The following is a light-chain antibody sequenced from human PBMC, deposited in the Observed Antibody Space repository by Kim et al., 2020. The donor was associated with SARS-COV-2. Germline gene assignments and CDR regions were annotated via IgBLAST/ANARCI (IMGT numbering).Light chain of an antibody. J-gene: IGLJ3*02. CDR2: KDS. CDR3: YSAADNNGV. CDR1: ILAKRY. V-gene: IGLV3-27*01. Sequence: SVAPGRTARSTCSGEILAKRYIRWFQRKPGQAPLLVSYKDSGRPSGIPERFSGSSSGTTVTLTISGAQVEGEADYYCYSAADNNGVFGGGTQLTVL.